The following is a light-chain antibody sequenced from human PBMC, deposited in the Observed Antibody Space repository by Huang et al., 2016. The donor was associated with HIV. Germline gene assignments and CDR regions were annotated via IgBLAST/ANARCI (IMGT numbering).Light chain of an antibody. J-gene: IGKJ1*01. CDR3: QQYSNWPPVT. CDR1: QSVSSN. Sequence: EIVMTQSPATLSVSPGEKATLSCRASQSVSSNLAWYQQRPGQAPRLLIYGASTRATGISPRFSGSGSGTEFTLTISSLQSEDFAVYYCQQYSNWPPVTFGQGTKVEMK. CDR2: GAS. V-gene: IGKV3-15*01.